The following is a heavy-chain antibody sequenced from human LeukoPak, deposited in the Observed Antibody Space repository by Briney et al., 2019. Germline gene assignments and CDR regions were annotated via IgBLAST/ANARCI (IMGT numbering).Heavy chain of an antibody. V-gene: IGHV4-30-2*01. D-gene: IGHD1-14*01. CDR2: IYHSGST. Sequence: SQTLSLTCAVSGGSISSGGYSWSWIRQPPGKGLEWIGYIYHSGSTYYNPSLQSRVTISEDRSKNQFSLKLSSVTAADTAVYYCAKYRSHVFEAFDIWGQGTMVTVSS. CDR1: GGSISSGGYS. CDR3: AKYRSHVFEAFDI. J-gene: IGHJ3*02.